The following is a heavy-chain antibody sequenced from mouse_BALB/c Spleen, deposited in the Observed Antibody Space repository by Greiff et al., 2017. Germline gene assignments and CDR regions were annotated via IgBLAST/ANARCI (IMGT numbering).Heavy chain of an antibody. D-gene: IGHD3-1*01. CDR1: GFTFSSFG. V-gene: IGHV5-17*02. CDR3: ARSGAMDY. Sequence: EVMLVESGGGLVQPGGSRKLSCAASGFTFSSFGMHWVRQAPEKVLEWVAYISSGSSTIYYADTVKGRFTISRDNPKNTLFLQMTSLRSEDTAMYYCARSGAMDYWGQGTSVTVSS. CDR2: ISSGSSTI. J-gene: IGHJ4*01.